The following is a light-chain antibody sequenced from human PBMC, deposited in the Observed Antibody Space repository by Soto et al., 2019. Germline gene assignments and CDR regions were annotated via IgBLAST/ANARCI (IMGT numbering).Light chain of an antibody. Sequence: EIVLTQSPGTLSLSPGERATLSCRASQSVYNNYLAWYQQKPGQAPRLLISAASIRATGIPDRFSGSGSGTDFTLTISRLEPEDFAVYYCQQFGRSPRTFGQGTKVEIK. V-gene: IGKV3-20*01. J-gene: IGKJ1*01. CDR3: QQFGRSPRT. CDR2: AAS. CDR1: QSVYNNY.